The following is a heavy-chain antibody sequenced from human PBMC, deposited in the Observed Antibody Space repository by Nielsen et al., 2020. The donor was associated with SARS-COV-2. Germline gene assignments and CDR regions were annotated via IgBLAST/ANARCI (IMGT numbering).Heavy chain of an antibody. CDR3: ARDRDSSGWYGYYYYGMDV. V-gene: IGHV1-2*06. CDR2: INPNSGGT. J-gene: IGHJ6*02. D-gene: IGHD6-19*01. Sequence: ASVKVSCKASGYTFTGYYMHWVRQAPGQGLEWMGRINPNSGGTNYAQKFQGRVTMTRDTSISTAYMELSRLRSDDTAVYYCARDRDSSGWYGYYYYGMDVWGQGTTVTVSS. CDR1: GYTFTGYY.